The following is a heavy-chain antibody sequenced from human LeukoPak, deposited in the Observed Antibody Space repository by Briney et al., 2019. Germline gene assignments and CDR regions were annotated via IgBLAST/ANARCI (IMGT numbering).Heavy chain of an antibody. D-gene: IGHD3-22*01. V-gene: IGHV1-46*01. J-gene: IGHJ1*01. CDR3: ARHSKYYYDSSGSYVGYFQH. Sequence: GASVKVSCKASGYTSTSYDMHWVRQAPGQGLEWMGIINPSGDSTSYAQKFQGRVTMTRDTSTSTVYMELSSLRSEDTAVYYCARHSKYYYDSSGSYVGYFQHWGQGTLVTVSS. CDR1: GYTSTSYD. CDR2: INPSGDST.